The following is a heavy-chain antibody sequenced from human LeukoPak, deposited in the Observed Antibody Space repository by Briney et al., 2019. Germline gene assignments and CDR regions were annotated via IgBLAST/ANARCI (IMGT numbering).Heavy chain of an antibody. J-gene: IGHJ4*02. CDR1: GGSITGYY. V-gene: IGHV4-59*01. CDR2: IYYSGTT. D-gene: IGHD3-22*01. Sequence: PSETLSLTCTVSGGSITGYYWNWIRQPPGQGLEWIGYIYYSGTTNYNPSLNSRVTMPVDTSKNQFSLKLSSVTAADTAVYYCARFTYDSSGSNYYFDYWGQGTLVTASS. CDR3: ARFTYDSSGSNYYFDY.